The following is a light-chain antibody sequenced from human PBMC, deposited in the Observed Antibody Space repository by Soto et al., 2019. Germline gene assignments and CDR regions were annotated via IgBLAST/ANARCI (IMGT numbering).Light chain of an antibody. CDR2: WAS. Sequence: DIVMTQSPDSLAVSLGERATINCKSSQSVLHSSNNKNYLTWYQQKPGQPPKLLIYWASTRESGVPDRFSGNGSGTDFTLTISSQQAEDVAVYYCQQYYNTPFTFGPGTEVDIK. J-gene: IGKJ3*01. CDR1: QSVLHSSNNKNY. CDR3: QQYYNTPFT. V-gene: IGKV4-1*01.